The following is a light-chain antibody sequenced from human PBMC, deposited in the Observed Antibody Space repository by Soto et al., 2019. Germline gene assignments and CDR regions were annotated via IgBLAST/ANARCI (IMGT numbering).Light chain of an antibody. J-gene: IGKJ2*01. Sequence: DIQMTQSPSTLSASVGDRVTITCRASQSISSWLAWYQQKPGKAPNLLIYKASSLESGAPSRFSGSGSGTEFALTITSLQPDDFATYYCQQYSTYPYTFGQGTKLEIK. V-gene: IGKV1-5*03. CDR1: QSISSW. CDR3: QQYSTYPYT. CDR2: KAS.